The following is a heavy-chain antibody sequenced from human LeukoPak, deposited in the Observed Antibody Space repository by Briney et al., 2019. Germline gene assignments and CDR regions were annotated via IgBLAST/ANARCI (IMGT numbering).Heavy chain of an antibody. CDR1: GFTFSSYA. CDR2: ISYDGSNK. V-gene: IGHV3-30-3*01. D-gene: IGHD3-22*01. CDR3: VKDQSVFYHRSGYLGY. Sequence: GGSLRLSCAASGFTFSSYAMHWVRQAPGKGLEWVAVISYDGSNKHYADSVKGRFTISRDNSKNTMYLQMNGLRDEDTAMYYCVKDQSVFYHRSGYLGYRGQGTLVTVSS. J-gene: IGHJ4*02.